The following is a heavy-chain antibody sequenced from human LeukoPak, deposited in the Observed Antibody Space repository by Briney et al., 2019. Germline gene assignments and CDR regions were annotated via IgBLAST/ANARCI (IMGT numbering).Heavy chain of an antibody. CDR3: ARADFWSGYSGWFDP. V-gene: IGHV1-69*13. J-gene: IGHJ5*02. Sequence: ASVKVSCKASGGTFSSYAISWVRQAPGQGLEWMGGTIPIFGTANYAQKFQGRVTITADESTSTAYMELSSLRSEDTAVYYCARADFWSGYSGWFDPWGQGTLVTVSS. D-gene: IGHD3-3*01. CDR2: TIPIFGTA. CDR1: GGTFSSYA.